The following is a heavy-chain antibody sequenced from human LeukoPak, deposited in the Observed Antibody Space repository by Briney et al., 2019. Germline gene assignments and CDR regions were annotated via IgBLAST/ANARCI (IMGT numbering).Heavy chain of an antibody. J-gene: IGHJ5*02. V-gene: IGHV1-2*02. CDR3: AGDGRGSRSSWFDP. CDR2: INPNSGGT. CDR1: GYSFNDKY. Sequence: ASVKVSCKASGYSFNDKYLHWVRQAPGQGLEWMGSINPNSGGTNYAQKFQGRVTMTTDTSMSTAYMELSRLTSDDTAVYYCAGDGRGSRSSWFDPWGQGTLVIVSS. D-gene: IGHD3-10*01.